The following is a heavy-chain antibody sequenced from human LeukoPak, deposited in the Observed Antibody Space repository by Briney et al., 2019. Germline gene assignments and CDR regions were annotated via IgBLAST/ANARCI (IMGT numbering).Heavy chain of an antibody. CDR3: ARGPYYYDSSGYRTYYFDY. CDR1: GATFSSYA. V-gene: IGHV1-69*05. CDR2: IIPIFGTA. Sequence: GASVKLSCKASGATFSSYAISWGRQAPGQGLEWMGGIIPIFGTANYAQKFQGRVTITTDESTSTAYMELSSLRSEDTAVYYCARGPYYYDSSGYRTYYFDYWGQGTLVTVSS. J-gene: IGHJ4*02. D-gene: IGHD3-22*01.